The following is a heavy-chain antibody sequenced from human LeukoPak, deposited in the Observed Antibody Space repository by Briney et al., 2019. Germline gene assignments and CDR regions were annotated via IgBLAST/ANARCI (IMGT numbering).Heavy chain of an antibody. Sequence: SETLSLTCDVSGYSISSGYQWAWIRQSRGKGLEWIGSIYHSGSAHYNPSLKSRVTISVETSKNQFSLSMYSVTATDTAVYYCARDPRWLTPDCTSTSCYENSFDPWGQGTLVTVST. CDR1: GYSISSGYQ. V-gene: IGHV4-38-2*02. J-gene: IGHJ5*02. CDR3: ARDPRWLTPDCTSTSCYENSFDP. D-gene: IGHD2-2*01. CDR2: IYHSGSA.